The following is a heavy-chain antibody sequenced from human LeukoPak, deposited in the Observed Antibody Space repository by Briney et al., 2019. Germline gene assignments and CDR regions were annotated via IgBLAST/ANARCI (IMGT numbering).Heavy chain of an antibody. Sequence: HPGGSLRLSCAASGFTFSSYWMSWVRQAPGKGLEWVANIKQDGSEKYYVDSVKGRFTISRDNAKNSLYLQMNSLRAEDTAVYYCARDLDPYYYDSSGRAEYFQHWGQGTLVTVSS. CDR1: GFTFSSYW. D-gene: IGHD3-22*01. CDR2: IKQDGSEK. V-gene: IGHV3-7*01. J-gene: IGHJ1*01. CDR3: ARDLDPYYYDSSGRAEYFQH.